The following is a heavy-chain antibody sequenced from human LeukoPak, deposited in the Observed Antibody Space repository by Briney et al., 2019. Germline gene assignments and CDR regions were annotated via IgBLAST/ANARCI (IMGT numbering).Heavy chain of an antibody. Sequence: SETLSLTCTVSGGSISSGGYYWSWIRQHPGKGLEWIGYIYYSGSTYYNPSLKSRVTISVDTSKNQFSLKLSSVTAADTAVYYCARDRNDQGILTGYYIVGFDYWGQGTLVTVSS. CDR2: IYYSGST. J-gene: IGHJ4*02. CDR1: GGSISSGGYY. CDR3: ARDRNDQGILTGYYIVGFDY. D-gene: IGHD3-9*01. V-gene: IGHV4-31*03.